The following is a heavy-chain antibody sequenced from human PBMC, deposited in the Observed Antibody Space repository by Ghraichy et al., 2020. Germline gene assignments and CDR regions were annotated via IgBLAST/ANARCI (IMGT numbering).Heavy chain of an antibody. CDR1: GFNFKTYA. Sequence: GGSLRLSCRTSGFNFKTYAMPWVRLAPGKGPEWVASIRYDGSTVKYLESVRGRFSISRDNSKDTLYLQMNFLEAEDTGIFYCVRASGHYYVIGGPRPQNPCASWGQRPQVTVTS. CDR2: IRYDGSTV. V-gene: IGHV3-33*01. J-gene: IGHJ4*02. D-gene: IGHD3-10*02. CDR3: VRASGHYYVIGGPRPQNPCAS.